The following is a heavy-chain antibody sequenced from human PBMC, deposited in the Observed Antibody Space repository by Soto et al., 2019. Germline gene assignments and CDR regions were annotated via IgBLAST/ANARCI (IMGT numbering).Heavy chain of an antibody. D-gene: IGHD6-19*01. Sequence: EVHLLESGGGLVQPGGSLRLSCAASGFTFSSYAMCCVRQAPGKGLEWVSAISGSGVSTYYADSEKGRFTISRDNSKTTLYLQMNSMRAEDTAVYYCARRSSGWYFDYWVQGPLVTVSS. CDR3: ARRSSGWYFDY. J-gene: IGHJ4*02. CDR1: GFTFSSYA. CDR2: ISGSGVST. V-gene: IGHV3-23*01.